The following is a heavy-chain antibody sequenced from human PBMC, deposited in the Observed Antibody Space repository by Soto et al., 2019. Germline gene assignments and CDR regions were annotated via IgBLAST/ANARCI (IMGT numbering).Heavy chain of an antibody. V-gene: IGHV4-59*08. CDR1: GGSISTYY. CDR2: IYYSGST. J-gene: IGHJ5*02. D-gene: IGHD2-21*01. Sequence: SETLSLTCNVSGGSISTYYWSWIRQPPGKGLDWIGYIYYSGSTKYNPSLKSRVTISIDTSKNQFSLKLTSVTAADTAVYYCARHGPGLPFDPWGQGTLVTVS. CDR3: ARHGPGLPFDP.